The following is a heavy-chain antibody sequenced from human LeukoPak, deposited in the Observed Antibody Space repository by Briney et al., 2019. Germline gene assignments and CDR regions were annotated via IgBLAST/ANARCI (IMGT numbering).Heavy chain of an antibody. V-gene: IGHV1-2*02. CDR3: ARFSSGSYDRYFDY. CDR2: INPNSGGT. Sequence: ASVKVSCKASGYTFTGYYMHWVRQAPGQGLEWMGWINPNSGGTNYAQKLQGRVTMTTDTSTSTAYTELRSLRSDDTAVYYCARFSSGSYDRYFDYWGQGTLVTVSS. D-gene: IGHD1-26*01. J-gene: IGHJ4*02. CDR1: GYTFTGYY.